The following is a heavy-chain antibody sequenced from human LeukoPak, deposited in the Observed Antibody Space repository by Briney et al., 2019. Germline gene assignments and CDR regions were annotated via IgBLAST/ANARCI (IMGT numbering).Heavy chain of an antibody. J-gene: IGHJ3*02. Sequence: PGGSLRLSCVASGFTFDEYATHWVRQAPGKGLEWVSGISWNSGNIVYADSVKGRFTISRDNAKNSLYLQMNSLRAEDTALYYCTRDLRSVSEYAVFDMWGQGTMVTVSS. D-gene: IGHD5/OR15-5a*01. CDR1: GFTFDEYA. CDR2: ISWNSGNI. V-gene: IGHV3-9*01. CDR3: TRDLRSVSEYAVFDM.